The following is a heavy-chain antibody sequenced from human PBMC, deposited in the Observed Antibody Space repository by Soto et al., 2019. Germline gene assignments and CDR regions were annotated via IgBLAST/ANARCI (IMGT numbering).Heavy chain of an antibody. CDR2: ISAYNGNT. CDR1: GYTFTSYG. CDR3: AGDRGLLWFGGTHDGMDV. J-gene: IGHJ6*02. D-gene: IGHD3-10*01. Sequence: QVQLVQSGAEVKKPGASVKVSCKASGYTFTSYGISWVRQAPGQGLEWMVWISAYNGNTNYAQKLQGRVTMTTDASTSTAYMELRSLRSDDTAVYYCAGDRGLLWFGGTHDGMDVWGQGTTVTVSS. V-gene: IGHV1-18*01.